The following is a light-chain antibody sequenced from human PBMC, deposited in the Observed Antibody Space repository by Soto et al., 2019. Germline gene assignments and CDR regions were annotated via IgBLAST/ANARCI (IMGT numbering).Light chain of an antibody. CDR3: QQYYNWPPVT. V-gene: IGKV3D-15*01. CDR2: DTS. CDR1: QDISRW. J-gene: IGKJ1*01. Sequence: MTQSPATLSASVGDRVSITCRASQDISRWLAWYQQRPGQAPRLLFHDTSMRATGIPARFSGSGSGTEFTLTISSLQSEDFAVYYCQQYYNWPPVTFGQGTKVDIK.